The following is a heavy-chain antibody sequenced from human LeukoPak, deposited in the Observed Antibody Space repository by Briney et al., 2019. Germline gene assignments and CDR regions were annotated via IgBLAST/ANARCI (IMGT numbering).Heavy chain of an antibody. D-gene: IGHD3-22*01. CDR3: ARARRGYYYDSSGYFGMDV. V-gene: IGHV3-53*01. CDR1: GFTVSSNY. J-gene: IGHJ6*02. CDR2: IYSGGST. Sequence: GGSLRLSCAASGFTVSSNYMSWVRQAPGEGLEWVSVIYSGGSTYYADSVKGRFTISRDNSKNTLYLQMNSLRAEDTAVYYCARARRGYYYDSSGYFGMDVWGQGTTVTVSS.